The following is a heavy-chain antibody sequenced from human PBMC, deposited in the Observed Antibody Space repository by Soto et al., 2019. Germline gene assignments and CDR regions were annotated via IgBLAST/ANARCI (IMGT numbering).Heavy chain of an antibody. CDR3: ARDSASYSSSSGSYWYFDL. Sequence: GGSLRLSCAASGFTFSSYSMNWVRQAPGKGLEWVSYISSGSATIYYADSVKGRFTISRDNTKNSLYLQMNSLRDEDTAVYYCARDSASYSSSSGSYWYFDLWARGTLVTGSS. J-gene: IGHJ2*01. CDR1: GFTFSSYS. V-gene: IGHV3-48*02. CDR2: ISSGSATI. D-gene: IGHD6-6*01.